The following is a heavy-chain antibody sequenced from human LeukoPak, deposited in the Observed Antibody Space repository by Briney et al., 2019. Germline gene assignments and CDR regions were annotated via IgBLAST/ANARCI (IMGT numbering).Heavy chain of an antibody. CDR1: GFTFNSYG. D-gene: IGHD4-17*01. CDR2: ISYDGSNK. Sequence: PGRSLRLSCAASGFTFNSYGVHWVRQAPGKGLEWVALISYDGSNKYYVDSVKGRFTISRDNSKNTLYLQMNSLRAEDTAVYYCARLSLRQPSTVIKKASYYFDYWGQGTLVTVSS. V-gene: IGHV3-30*03. CDR3: ARLSLRQPSTVIKKASYYFDY. J-gene: IGHJ4*02.